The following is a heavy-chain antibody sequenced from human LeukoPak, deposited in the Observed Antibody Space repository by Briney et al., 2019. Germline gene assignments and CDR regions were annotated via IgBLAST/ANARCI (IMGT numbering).Heavy chain of an antibody. D-gene: IGHD5-24*01. J-gene: IGHJ3*02. Sequence: PGASVKVSCKASGGTFSSYAIRWVRQAPGQGLEWMGGIIPIFGTANYAQKFQGRVTITADESTSTAYMELSSLRSEDTAVYYCARAATLLAGAFDIWGQGTMVTVSS. CDR3: ARAATLLAGAFDI. CDR1: GGTFSSYA. V-gene: IGHV1-69*13. CDR2: IIPIFGTA.